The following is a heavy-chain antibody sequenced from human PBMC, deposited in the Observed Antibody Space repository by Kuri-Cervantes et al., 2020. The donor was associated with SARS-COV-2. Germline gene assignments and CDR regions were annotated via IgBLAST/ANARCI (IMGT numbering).Heavy chain of an antibody. CDR2: IWYDGSNK. CDR3: TTDRWVFGVVPTHYYYYYGMDV. D-gene: IGHD3-3*01. V-gene: IGHV3-33*08. CDR1: GFTFSNAW. J-gene: IGHJ6*02. Sequence: GGSLRLSCAASGFTFSNAWMSWVRQAPGKGLEWVAVIWYDGSNKYYADSVKGRFTISRDNSKNTLYLQMNSLKTEDTAVYYCTTDRWVFGVVPTHYYYYYGMDVWGQGTTVTVSS.